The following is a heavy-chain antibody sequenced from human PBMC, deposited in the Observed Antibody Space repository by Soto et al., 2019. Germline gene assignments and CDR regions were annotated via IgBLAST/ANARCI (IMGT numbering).Heavy chain of an antibody. Sequence: TLSLTCAVYGGSFSGYYWSWIRQPPGKGLEWIGEINHSGSTNYNPSLKSRVTISVDTSKNQFSLKLSSVTAADTAVYYCARGRGAPPEYCSSTSCYKSGYYYYGMDVWGQGTTVTVSS. J-gene: IGHJ6*02. CDR1: GGSFSGYY. D-gene: IGHD2-2*02. V-gene: IGHV4-34*01. CDR3: ARGRGAPPEYCSSTSCYKSGYYYYGMDV. CDR2: INHSGST.